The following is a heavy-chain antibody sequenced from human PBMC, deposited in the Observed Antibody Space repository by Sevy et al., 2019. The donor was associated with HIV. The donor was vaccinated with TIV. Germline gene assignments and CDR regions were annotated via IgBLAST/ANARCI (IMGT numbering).Heavy chain of an antibody. V-gene: IGHV1-2*02. D-gene: IGHD2-21*02. CDR3: VRDRFYGGDSVTFAGDF. Sequence: ASVKVSCKASGYTFNSFYIHWVRQAPGQGLEWMAWINPYSGGTHYAQKFQGRVTLTRDTSISVAYMDLTSRRSNDTAVYYRVRDRFYGGDSVTFAGDFWGQGTLVTVSS. J-gene: IGHJ4*02. CDR2: INPYSGGT. CDR1: GYTFNSFY.